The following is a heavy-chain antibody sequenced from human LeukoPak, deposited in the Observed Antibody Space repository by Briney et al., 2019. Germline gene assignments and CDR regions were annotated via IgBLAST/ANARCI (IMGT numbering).Heavy chain of an antibody. Sequence: GASVKVSCKASGGTFSSYAISWVRQAPGQGLEWMGRIIPIFGTANYAQKFQGRVTITTDESTSTAYMELSSLRSEDTAAYYCARERPGEIGGKAWWFDPWGQGTLVTVSS. CDR2: IIPIFGTA. D-gene: IGHD3-10*01. V-gene: IGHV1-69*05. J-gene: IGHJ5*02. CDR1: GGTFSSYA. CDR3: ARERPGEIGGKAWWFDP.